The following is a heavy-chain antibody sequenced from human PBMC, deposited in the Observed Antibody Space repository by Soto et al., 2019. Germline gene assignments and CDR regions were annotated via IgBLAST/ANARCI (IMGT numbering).Heavy chain of an antibody. CDR1: GLSVTSKY. CDR3: ARGYWVEGYGAGTYFDY. CDR2: IYSGSTT. Sequence: EVLLVQSGGGLVQPGRSLRLSCAPSGLSVTSKYMAWVRQAPGKGLEWVSVIYSGSTTHHADSVKGRFTISRDSSSNTLYLQMSSLRVEDTALYYCARGYWVEGYGAGTYFDYWGQGTLVTVSS. V-gene: IGHV3-66*01. J-gene: IGHJ4*02. D-gene: IGHD2-15*01.